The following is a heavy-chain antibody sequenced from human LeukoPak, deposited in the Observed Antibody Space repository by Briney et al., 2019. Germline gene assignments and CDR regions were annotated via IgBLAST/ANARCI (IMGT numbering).Heavy chain of an antibody. V-gene: IGHV4-4*07. Sequence: PSETLSLTCTGSGGSISSYYWSWIRQPAGKGLEWIGRIYTSGTTNYNPSLKSRVTMSVDTSKSQFSLKLSSVTAADTAVYYCARGMDWYSSSWYVRNYYGMDVWGQGTTDTVSS. J-gene: IGHJ6*02. CDR3: ARGMDWYSSSWYVRNYYGMDV. CDR1: GGSISSYY. CDR2: IYTSGTT. D-gene: IGHD6-13*01.